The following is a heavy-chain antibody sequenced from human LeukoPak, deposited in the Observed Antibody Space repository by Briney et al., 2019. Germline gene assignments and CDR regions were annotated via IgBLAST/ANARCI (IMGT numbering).Heavy chain of an antibody. CDR1: GYTFTSYG. CDR3: AREGADILTGYYDY. V-gene: IGHV1-18*01. D-gene: IGHD3-9*01. CDR2: ISAYNGNT. Sequence: ASVKVSCKASGYTFTSYGISWVRQAPGQGLEWMGWISAYNGNTNYAQKLQGRVTMTTDTSTSTAYMELRSLRSEDTAVYYCAREGADILTGYYDYWGQGTLVTVSS. J-gene: IGHJ4*02.